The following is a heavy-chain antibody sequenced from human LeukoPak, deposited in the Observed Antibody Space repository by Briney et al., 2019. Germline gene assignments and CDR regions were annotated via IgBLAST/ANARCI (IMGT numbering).Heavy chain of an antibody. CDR3: ARDASTPEADH. V-gene: IGHV4-38-2*02. J-gene: IGHJ1*01. CDR2: IFRSGST. CDR1: RYSISSGYY. Sequence: SETLSLTCTVSRYSISSGYYWGWIRQPPGKGLEWIGSIFRSGSTSYNSSLKSRVTISVDTSKNQFTLRLRSVTAADTAVYYCARDASTPEADHWGQGRLVTVSS. D-gene: IGHD2-2*01.